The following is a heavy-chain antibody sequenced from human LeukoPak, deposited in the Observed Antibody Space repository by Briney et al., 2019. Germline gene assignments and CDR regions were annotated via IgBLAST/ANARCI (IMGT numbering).Heavy chain of an antibody. D-gene: IGHD3-9*01. CDR2: ISGSGGST. V-gene: IGHV3-23*01. CDR1: GFTFSSYA. J-gene: IGHJ4*02. Sequence: GGSLRLSCAASGFTFSSYAMSWVRQAPGKGLEWVSAISGSGGSTYYADSVKGRFTISRDNSKNTLYLQMNSLRAEDTAVYYCANATSVLRYFDWLVDYWGQGTLVTVSS. CDR3: ANATSVLRYFDWLVDY.